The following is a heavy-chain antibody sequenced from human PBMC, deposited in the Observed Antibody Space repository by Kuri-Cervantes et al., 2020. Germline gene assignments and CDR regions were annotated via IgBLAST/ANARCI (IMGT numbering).Heavy chain of an antibody. CDR3: AKSSSWRNYYYGMDV. V-gene: IGHV1-69*13. CDR1: GYTFTSYG. CDR2: IIPMFQTA. Sequence: SVKVSCKASGYTFTSYGISWVRQAPGQGLEWVGGIIPMFQTAHYAQKFQGRVTITADESTNTTYMDLNSLRSEDTALYYCAKSSSWRNYYYGMDVWGQGTTVTVSS. J-gene: IGHJ6*02. D-gene: IGHD6-13*01.